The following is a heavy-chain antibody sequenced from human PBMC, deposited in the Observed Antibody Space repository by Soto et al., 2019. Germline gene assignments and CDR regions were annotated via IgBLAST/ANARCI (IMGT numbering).Heavy chain of an antibody. J-gene: IGHJ6*02. CDR3: ARDQGYCSSTSCYSVHNYYYGMDV. Sequence: ESGGGLVKPGGSLRLSCAASGFTFSDYYMSWIRQAPGKGLEWVSYISSSGSTIYYADSVKGRFTISRDNAKNSLYLQMNSLRAEDTAVYYCARDQGYCSSTSCYSVHNYYYGMDVWGQGTTVTASS. CDR2: ISSSGSTI. V-gene: IGHV3-11*01. CDR1: GFTFSDYY. D-gene: IGHD2-2*02.